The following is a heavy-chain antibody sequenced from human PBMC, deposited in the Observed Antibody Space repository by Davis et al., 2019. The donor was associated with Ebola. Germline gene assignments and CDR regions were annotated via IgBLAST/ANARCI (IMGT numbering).Heavy chain of an antibody. CDR3: ARGPYYDILTGYFDDAFDI. D-gene: IGHD3-9*01. CDR2: MNPNSGNT. J-gene: IGHJ3*02. Sequence: ASVKVSCKASGYTFTSYGISWVRQATGQGLEWMGWMNPNSGNTGYAQKFQGRVTMTRNTSISTAYMELSSLRSEDTAVYYCARGPYYDILTGYFDDAFDIWGQGTMVTVSS. V-gene: IGHV1-8*02. CDR1: GYTFTSYG.